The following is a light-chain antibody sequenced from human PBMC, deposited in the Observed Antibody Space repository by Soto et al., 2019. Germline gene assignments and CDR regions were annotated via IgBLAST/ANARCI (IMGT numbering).Light chain of an antibody. V-gene: IGKV3-15*01. CDR3: QQYNNWPPRYT. Sequence: EIMMTQSPATLSVSPGERATLSCRASQSVSNKLAWYQQQPGRAPRLLIYGASTRATGIPARFSGSGSGTEFTLNISSLQSEDLAVYYCQQYNNWPPRYTFGQGTKLEIK. J-gene: IGKJ2*01. CDR1: QSVSNK. CDR2: GAS.